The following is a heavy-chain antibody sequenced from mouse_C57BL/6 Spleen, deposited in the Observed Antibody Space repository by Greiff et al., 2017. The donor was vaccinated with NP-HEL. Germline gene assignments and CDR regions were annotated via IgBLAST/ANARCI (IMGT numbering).Heavy chain of an antibody. J-gene: IGHJ1*03. CDR1: GFTFSDYG. Sequence: EVHLVESGGGLVKPGGSLKLSCAASGFTFSDYGMHWVRQAPEKGLEWVAYISSGSSTIYYADTVKGRFTISRDNAKNTLFLQMTSLRSEDTAMYYCARGYYGRGSYWYFDVWGTGTTVTVSS. CDR2: ISSGSSTI. V-gene: IGHV5-17*01. D-gene: IGHD1-1*01. CDR3: ARGYYGRGSYWYFDV.